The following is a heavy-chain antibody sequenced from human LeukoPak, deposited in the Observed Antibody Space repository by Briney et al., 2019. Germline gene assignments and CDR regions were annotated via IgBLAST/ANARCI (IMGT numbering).Heavy chain of an antibody. CDR1: GGSFRGYY. V-gene: IGHV4-34*01. CDR3: ARSPDIVVVPAASPGYYYGMDV. D-gene: IGHD2-2*01. J-gene: IGHJ6*02. CDR2: INHSGRT. Sequence: SETLSLTCAVYGGSFRGYYWSSVRQPPGKGLEWVGEINHSGRTNYNPSLKSRVTISVDTSKNQFSLKLSSVTAADTAVYYCARSPDIVVVPAASPGYYYGMDVWGQGTTVTVSS.